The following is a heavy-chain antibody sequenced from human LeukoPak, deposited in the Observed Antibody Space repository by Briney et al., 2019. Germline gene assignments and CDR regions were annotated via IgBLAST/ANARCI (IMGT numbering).Heavy chain of an antibody. V-gene: IGHV4-61*02. D-gene: IGHD6-6*01. J-gene: IGHJ6*03. Sequence: NPSETLSLTCTVSGGSISSGSYYWSWIRQPAGKGLEWIGRIYTSGSTNYNPSLKSRVTISVDTSKNQFSLKLSSVTAADTAVYYCARGTSIAARWYYYYMDVWGKGTTVTVSS. CDR2: IYTSGST. CDR1: GGSISSGSYY. CDR3: ARGTSIAARWYYYYMDV.